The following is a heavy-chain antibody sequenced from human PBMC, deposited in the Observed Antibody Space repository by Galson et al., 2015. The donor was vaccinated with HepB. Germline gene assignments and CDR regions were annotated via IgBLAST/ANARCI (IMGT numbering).Heavy chain of an antibody. Sequence: SLRLSCAASGFTFSSYGMHWVRQAPGKGLEWVAVISYDGSNKYYADSVKGRFTISRDNSKNTLYLQMNSLRAEDTAVYYCAKIGPPRIAFDIWGQGTMVTVSS. D-gene: IGHD2-15*01. CDR2: ISYDGSNK. V-gene: IGHV3-30*18. CDR3: AKIGPPRIAFDI. CDR1: GFTFSSYG. J-gene: IGHJ3*02.